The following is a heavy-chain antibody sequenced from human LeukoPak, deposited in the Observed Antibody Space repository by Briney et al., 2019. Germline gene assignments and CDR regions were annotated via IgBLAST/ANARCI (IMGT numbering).Heavy chain of an antibody. CDR1: GGSFDHYY. Sequence: SETLSLTSAVYGGSFDHYYWSWIRQPPGRGLEWIGEINHRGGTTYNPSLKSRVTMSVDTSKNQFSLRLRAVTAADTAVYYCAMPGFCSVTTCSNWFESWGQGTLVTVSS. V-gene: IGHV4-34*01. J-gene: IGHJ5*01. CDR2: INHRGGT. D-gene: IGHD2-15*01. CDR3: AMPGFCSVTTCSNWFES.